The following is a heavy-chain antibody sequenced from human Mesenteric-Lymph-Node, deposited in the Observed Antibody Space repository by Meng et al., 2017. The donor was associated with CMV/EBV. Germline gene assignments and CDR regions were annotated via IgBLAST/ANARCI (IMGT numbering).Heavy chain of an antibody. Sequence: SVKVSCKASGGTFRSLAITWVRQAPGQGLEWMGRIIPMLGTANYAQKFQGRVTITTDESTSTAYMELSSLRSEDTAVYYCARQDYYYGMDVWGQGTTVTVSS. CDR3: ARQDYYYGMDV. CDR1: GGTFRSLA. CDR2: IIPMLGTA. J-gene: IGHJ6*02. V-gene: IGHV1-69*11.